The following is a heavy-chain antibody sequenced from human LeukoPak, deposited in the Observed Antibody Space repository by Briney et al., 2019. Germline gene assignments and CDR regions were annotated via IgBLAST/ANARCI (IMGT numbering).Heavy chain of an antibody. Sequence: SETLSLTCAVYGGSFSGYYWSWIRQPPGKGLEWIGYIYYSGSTNYNPSLKSRVTISVDTSKNQFSLKLSSVTAADTAVYYCARDYYDSSGYRGGAFDIWGQGTMVTVSS. J-gene: IGHJ3*02. CDR1: GGSFSGYY. V-gene: IGHV4-59*01. CDR2: IYYSGST. D-gene: IGHD3-22*01. CDR3: ARDYYDSSGYRGGAFDI.